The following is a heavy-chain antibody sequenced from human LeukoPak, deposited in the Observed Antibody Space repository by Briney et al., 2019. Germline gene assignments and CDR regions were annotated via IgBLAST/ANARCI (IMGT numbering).Heavy chain of an antibody. Sequence: SETLSLTCTVSGGSISSSSYYWGWIRQPPGKGLEWIGSIYYSGSTYYNPSLKSRVTISVDTSKNQFSLKLSSVTAADTAVYYCARPAVNSSGRYSTHWFDPWGQGTLVTVSS. CDR2: IYYSGST. V-gene: IGHV4-39*01. D-gene: IGHD6-19*01. CDR3: ARPAVNSSGRYSTHWFDP. J-gene: IGHJ5*02. CDR1: GGSISSSSYY.